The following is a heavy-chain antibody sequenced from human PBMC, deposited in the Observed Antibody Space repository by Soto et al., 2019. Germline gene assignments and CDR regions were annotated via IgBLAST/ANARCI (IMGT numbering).Heavy chain of an antibody. CDR3: ARDFSRDAFDV. V-gene: IGHV1-18*01. J-gene: IGHJ3*01. CDR2: ISAYNGNT. CDR1: GYTFTIYG. Sequence: ASVKVSCKASGYTFTIYGIIWVRQAPGQGLEWMGWISAYNGNTNYAQNLQGRVTLTTDTSTRTAYMELRSLTSDDTAVYYCARDFSRDAFDVWGQGTMVTVSS.